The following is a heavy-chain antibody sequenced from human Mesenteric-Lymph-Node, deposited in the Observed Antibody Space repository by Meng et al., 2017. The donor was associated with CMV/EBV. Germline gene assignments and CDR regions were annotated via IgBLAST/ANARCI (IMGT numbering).Heavy chain of an antibody. Sequence: SETLSLTCTVSGYSISSGYYWGWIRQPPGKGLEWIGSIYHSGTTYYKPSLKSRVTVSVDTSKNQFSLKLSSVTAADTAVYYCARDTYTYGHYYGMDVWGQGTTVTVSS. CDR2: IYHSGTT. V-gene: IGHV4-38-2*02. D-gene: IGHD5-18*01. CDR3: ARDTYTYGHYYGMDV. CDR1: GYSISSGYY. J-gene: IGHJ6*02.